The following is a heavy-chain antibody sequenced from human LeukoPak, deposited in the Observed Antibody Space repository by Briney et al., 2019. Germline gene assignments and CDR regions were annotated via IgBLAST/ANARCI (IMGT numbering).Heavy chain of an antibody. CDR2: ISAYNGNT. V-gene: IGHV1-18*01. J-gene: IGHJ4*02. CDR3: ARMKDCGGDCYSVDY. D-gene: IGHD2-21*02. CDR1: GYTFTSYG. Sequence: GASVKVSCKASGYTFTSYGISWVRQAPGQGLEWMGWISAYNGNTNYAQKLQGRVTMTTDTSTSTAYMELRSLRSDDTAVYYCARMKDCGGDCYSVDYWGQGTLVTVSS.